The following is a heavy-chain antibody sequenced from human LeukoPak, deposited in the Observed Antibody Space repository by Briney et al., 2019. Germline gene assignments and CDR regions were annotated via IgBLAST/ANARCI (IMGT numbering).Heavy chain of an antibody. CDR3: ARAYRIYCSSTSCSYNWFDP. D-gene: IGHD2-2*01. V-gene: IGHV1-18*01. CDR1: GYTFTSYG. CDR2: ISAYNGNT. Sequence: ASVKVSCKASGYTFTSYGISWVRQAPGQGLEWMGWISAYNGNTNYAQKLQGRVTMTTDTSTSTAYMELRSLRSDDTAVYYCARAYRIYCSSTSCSYNWFDPWGQRTLVTVSS. J-gene: IGHJ5*02.